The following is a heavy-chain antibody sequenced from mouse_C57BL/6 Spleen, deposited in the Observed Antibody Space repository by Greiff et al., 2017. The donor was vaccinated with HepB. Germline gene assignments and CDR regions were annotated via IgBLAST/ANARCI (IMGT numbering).Heavy chain of an antibody. J-gene: IGHJ3*01. D-gene: IGHD2-2*01. CDR2: IDPETGGT. Sequence: VQLQQSGAELVRPGASVTLSCKASGYTFTDYEMHWVKQTPVHGLEWIGAIDPETGGTAYNQKFKGKAILTADKSSSTAYMELRSLTSEDSAVYYCTMGGGYDETWFAYWGQGTLVTVSA. CDR3: TMGGGYDETWFAY. CDR1: GYTFTDYE. V-gene: IGHV1-15*01.